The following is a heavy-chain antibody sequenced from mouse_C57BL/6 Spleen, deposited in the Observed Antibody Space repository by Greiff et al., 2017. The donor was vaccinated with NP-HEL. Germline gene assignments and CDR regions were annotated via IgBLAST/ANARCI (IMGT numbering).Heavy chain of an antibody. CDR2: ISDGGSYT. CDR3: AREQYYGSRGYAMDY. D-gene: IGHD1-1*01. J-gene: IGHJ4*01. CDR1: GFTFSSYA. Sequence: EVKLMESGGGLVKPGGSLKLSCAASGFTFSSYAMSWVRQTPEKRLEWVATISDGGSYTYYPDNVKGRFTISRDNAKNNLYLQMSHLKSEDTAMYYCAREQYYGSRGYAMDYWGQGTSVTVSS. V-gene: IGHV5-4*01.